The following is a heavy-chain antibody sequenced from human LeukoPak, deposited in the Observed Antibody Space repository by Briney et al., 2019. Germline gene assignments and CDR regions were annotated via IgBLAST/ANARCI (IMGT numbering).Heavy chain of an antibody. V-gene: IGHV3-33*06. J-gene: IGHJ4*02. CDR2: IWYDGSNK. CDR3: AKEPYDSSGYYFFSTDY. Sequence: GGSLRLSCAASGFTFSSYGMHWVRQAPGKGLEWVAVIWYDGSNKYYADSMKGRFTISRDNSKNTLYLQMNSLRAEDTAVHYCAKEPYDSSGYYFFSTDYWGQGTLVTVSS. D-gene: IGHD3-22*01. CDR1: GFTFSSYG.